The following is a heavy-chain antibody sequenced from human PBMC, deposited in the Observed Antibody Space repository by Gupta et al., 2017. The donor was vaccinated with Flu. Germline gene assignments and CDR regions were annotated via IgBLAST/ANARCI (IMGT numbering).Heavy chain of an antibody. V-gene: IGHV3-21*01. Sequence: EVQLVESGGGLVKPGGSLRLSCAASGFTFSSYSMNWVRQAPGKGLEWVSSISSSSSYIYYADSVKGRFTISRDNAKNSLYLQMNSLRAEDTAVYYCAMQKHLRYFDLWGRGTLVTVSS. CDR1: GFTFSSYS. CDR2: ISSSSSYI. CDR3: AMQKHLRYFDL. J-gene: IGHJ2*01.